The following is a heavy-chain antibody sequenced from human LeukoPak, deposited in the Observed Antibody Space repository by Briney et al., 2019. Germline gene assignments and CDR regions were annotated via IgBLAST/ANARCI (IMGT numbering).Heavy chain of an antibody. J-gene: IGHJ4*02. Sequence: SETLSLTCTVSGGSMKNYYWSWIRQPPGKGLEWIGYIYSSGSTNYNPSLESRVTISVDTSKNQFSLTLNSVTAADTAVYYCARMGNPATVTTDYWGQGTLVTVSS. CDR1: GGSMKNYY. CDR3: ARMGNPATVTTDY. V-gene: IGHV4-59*08. CDR2: IYSSGST. D-gene: IGHD4-17*01.